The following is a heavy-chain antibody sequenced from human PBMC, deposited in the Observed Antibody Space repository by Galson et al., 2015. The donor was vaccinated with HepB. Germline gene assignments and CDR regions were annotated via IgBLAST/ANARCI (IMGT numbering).Heavy chain of an antibody. V-gene: IGHV3-53*01. CDR2: IYSGGST. CDR3: ARDHLPIVVVPAAKGKRVFGMDV. J-gene: IGHJ6*02. D-gene: IGHD2-2*01. Sequence: SLRLSCAASGFTVSSNYMSWVRQAPGKGLEWVSVIYSGGSTYYADSVKGRFTISRDNAKNSLYLQMNSLRDEDTAVYYCARDHLPIVVVPAAKGKRVFGMDVWGQGTTVTVSS. CDR1: GFTVSSNY.